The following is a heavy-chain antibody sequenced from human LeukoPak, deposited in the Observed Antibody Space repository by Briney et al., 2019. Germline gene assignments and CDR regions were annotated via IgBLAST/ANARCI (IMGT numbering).Heavy chain of an antibody. CDR1: GGSFSGYY. Sequence: SKTLSLTCAVYGGSFSGYYWSWIRQPPGKGLEWIGEINHSGSTNYNPSLKSRVTISVDTSKNQFSLKLSSVTAADTAVYYCASWGYYDSSGIFDYWGQGTLVTVSS. J-gene: IGHJ4*02. CDR3: ASWGYYDSSGIFDY. CDR2: INHSGST. V-gene: IGHV4-34*01. D-gene: IGHD3-22*01.